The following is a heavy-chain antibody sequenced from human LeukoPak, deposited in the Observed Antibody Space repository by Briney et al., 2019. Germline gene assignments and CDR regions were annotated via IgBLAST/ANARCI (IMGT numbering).Heavy chain of an antibody. CDR2: IKQDGSEK. V-gene: IGHV3-7*01. Sequence: GGSLRLSCAAFGFTFSNYWMNWVRQAPGKGLEWVANIKQDGSEKYYVDSVKGRFTISRDNAKNSLYLQLNSLRVEDTAVYYCASQRFLDYWGQGTLVTVSS. CDR3: ASQRFLDY. D-gene: IGHD3-3*01. CDR1: GFTFSNYW. J-gene: IGHJ4*02.